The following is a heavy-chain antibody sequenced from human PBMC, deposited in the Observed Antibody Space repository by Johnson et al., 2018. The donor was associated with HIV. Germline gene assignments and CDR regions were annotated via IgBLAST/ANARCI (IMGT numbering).Heavy chain of an antibody. Sequence: YADSVKGRFTISRDNAKNSLYLQMNSLRAEDTALYYCAKAIWEQLGAFDIWGQGTMVTVSS. CDR3: AKAIWEQLGAFDI. V-gene: IGHV3-9*01. J-gene: IGHJ3*02. D-gene: IGHD1-26*01.